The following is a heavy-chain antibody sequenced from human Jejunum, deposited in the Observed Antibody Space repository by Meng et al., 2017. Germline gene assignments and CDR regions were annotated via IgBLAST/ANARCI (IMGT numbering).Heavy chain of an antibody. J-gene: IGHJ3*01. V-gene: IGHV3-7*03. CDR1: VFTFTTYW. CDR2: IKQDGSEK. Sequence: GESLKISCAASVFTFTTYWMSWVRQAPGKGLEWVANIKQDGSEKYYVDSEKGRFTISRDNTKNSLYLQMNALRAEDTALYYCASSYFDSGAYAFDVWGRGTMVTVSS. CDR3: ASSYFDSGAYAFDV. D-gene: IGHD3-22*01.